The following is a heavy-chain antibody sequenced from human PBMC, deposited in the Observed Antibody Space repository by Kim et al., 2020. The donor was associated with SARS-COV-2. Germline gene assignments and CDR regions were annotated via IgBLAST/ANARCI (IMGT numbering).Heavy chain of an antibody. J-gene: IGHJ6*02. V-gene: IGHV1-69*13. CDR3: ARGDSYCSTTSCSDYYYYGKGV. CDR2: IIPIFGTP. CDR1: GGRFGNFG. D-gene: IGHD2-2*01. Sequence: SVKVSCKASGGRFGNFGISWVRQAPGQGLEWMGGIIPIFGTPINAQKFQGRVTIAADESTNTAYMEVSSLRSEDTAVYYCARGDSYCSTTSCSDYYYYGKGVWGHGTTVTVSS.